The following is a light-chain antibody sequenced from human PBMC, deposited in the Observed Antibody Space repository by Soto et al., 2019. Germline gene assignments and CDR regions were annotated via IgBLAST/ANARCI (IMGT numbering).Light chain of an antibody. CDR2: YVT. J-gene: IGLJ2*01. Sequence: QSALTQPRSVSGSPGQSVTTSCTYVSCYQRHPLKAPKLIIFYVTKRPSVVPDGFSGSTYGNTASLTISCLQTEDEADYYCCSYVGSYSWVLFGGGTKLTVL. V-gene: IGLV2-11*01. CDR3: CSYVGSYSWVL. CDR1: Y.